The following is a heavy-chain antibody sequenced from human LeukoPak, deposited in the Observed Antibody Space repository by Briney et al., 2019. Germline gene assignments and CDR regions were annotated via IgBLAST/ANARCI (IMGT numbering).Heavy chain of an antibody. D-gene: IGHD6-13*01. CDR2: ITSSGNSI. Sequence: GGSLSLSCAASGFTFSSYEMNWVRQAPGKGLEWISYITSSGNSIYYADSLKGRFTISRDNAKNSLYLQMNSLRAEDTAVYYCARVRIVAAGGAFDIWGQGTMVTVSS. CDR1: GFTFSSYE. J-gene: IGHJ3*02. V-gene: IGHV3-48*03. CDR3: ARVRIVAAGGAFDI.